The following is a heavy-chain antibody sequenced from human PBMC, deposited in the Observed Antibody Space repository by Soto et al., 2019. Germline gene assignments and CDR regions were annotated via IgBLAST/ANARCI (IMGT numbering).Heavy chain of an antibody. J-gene: IGHJ5*02. Sequence: GASVKVSCKASGYTFTRYTMNWVRQAPGQRLEWMGWINPDNGNTKSSQKFQDRVIITRDTSASTAYMDLSSLRSEDTAVYYCARGIATGHIDLWGQGTRVTVSS. CDR3: ARGIATGHIDL. CDR2: INPDNGNT. V-gene: IGHV1-3*01. D-gene: IGHD2-15*01. CDR1: GYTFTRYT.